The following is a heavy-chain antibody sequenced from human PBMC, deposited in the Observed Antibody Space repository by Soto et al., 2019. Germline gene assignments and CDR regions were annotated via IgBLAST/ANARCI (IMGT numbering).Heavy chain of an antibody. CDR1: GFTFSSYA. D-gene: IGHD3-22*01. V-gene: IGHV3-23*01. CDR2: ISGSGGST. CDR3: AKVSTHNDSSDRDDAFDI. J-gene: IGHJ3*02. Sequence: GGSLRLSCAASGFTFSSYAMSWVRQAPGKGLEWVSAISGSGGSTYYADSVKGRFTVSRDDSKSTLYLQMSGLRVDDTALYYCAKVSTHNDSSDRDDAFDIRGQGTMVTVSS.